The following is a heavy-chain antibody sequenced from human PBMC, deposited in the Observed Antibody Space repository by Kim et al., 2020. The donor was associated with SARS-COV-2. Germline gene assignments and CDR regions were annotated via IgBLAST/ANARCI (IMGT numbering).Heavy chain of an antibody. CDR2: IRSKANSYAT. CDR1: GFTFSGSA. CDR3: TRLPSLGDYYYYGMDV. J-gene: IGHJ6*02. D-gene: IGHD3-16*01. Sequence: GGSLRLSCAASGFTFSGSAMHWVRQASGKGLEWVGRIRSKANSYATAYAASVKGRFTISRDDSKNTAYLQMNSLKTEDTAVYYCTRLPSLGDYYYYGMDVWGQGTTVTVSS. V-gene: IGHV3-73*01.